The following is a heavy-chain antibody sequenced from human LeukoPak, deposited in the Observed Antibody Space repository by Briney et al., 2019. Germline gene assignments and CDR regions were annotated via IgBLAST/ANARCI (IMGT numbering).Heavy chain of an antibody. J-gene: IGHJ5*02. D-gene: IGHD3-9*01. Sequence: ASVKVSCKASGYTFTTYATHWVRQAPGQRLEWMGWINNDNGNTKYSQKFQGRVTITGDTSAYTAYMELRSLSSADTAVYFCARAPYDILTGYSLNWFDPWGQGTLVTVSS. V-gene: IGHV1-3*04. CDR2: INNDNGNT. CDR1: GYTFTTYA. CDR3: ARAPYDILTGYSLNWFDP.